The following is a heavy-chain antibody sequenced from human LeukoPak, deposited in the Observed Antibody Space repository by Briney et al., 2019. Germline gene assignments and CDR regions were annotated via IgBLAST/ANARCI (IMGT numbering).Heavy chain of an antibody. D-gene: IGHD6-13*01. CDR3: ARDIVGAPYSRGSRV. V-gene: IGHV3-74*01. CDR1: GFTFSSYW. Sequence: KTGGPLRLSCAASGFTFSSYWMHWVRQAPGKGLVWVSRINSDGSSTSYADSVKGRFTISRDNAKNTLYLQMNSLRAEDTGVYYCARDIVGAPYSRGSRVWGQGPVVTVS. J-gene: IGHJ4*02. CDR2: INSDGSST.